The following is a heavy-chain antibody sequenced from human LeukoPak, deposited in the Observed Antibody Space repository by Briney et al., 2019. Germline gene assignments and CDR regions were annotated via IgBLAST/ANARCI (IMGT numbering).Heavy chain of an antibody. V-gene: IGHV4-34*01. CDR2: INHSGST. D-gene: IGHD5-18*01. CDR3: ARGGYSYGYSDY. CDR1: GGSFSGYY. Sequence: SETLSLTCAVYGGSFSGYYWSWIRQPPGKGLEWIGEINHSGSTNYNPSLKSRVTISVNTSKNQFSLKLSSVTAADTAVYYCARGGYSYGYSDYWGQGTLVTVSS. J-gene: IGHJ4*02.